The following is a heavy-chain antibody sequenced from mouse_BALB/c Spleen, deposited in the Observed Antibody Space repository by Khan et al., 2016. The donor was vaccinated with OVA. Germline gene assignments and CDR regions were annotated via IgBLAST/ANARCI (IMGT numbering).Heavy chain of an antibody. J-gene: IGHJ4*01. CDR1: GFSFSSYA. V-gene: IGHV5-6-5*01. Sequence: EVELVESGAGLVKPGGSLKLSCAGSGFSFSSYAMSWVRLTPEKRLEWVASISSGGNTYYPDSVKGRFTIFRDNARNILYLQMNSLRAEDTAMYDCARLVDYWGQGTSVTVSS. CDR3: ARLVDY. CDR2: ISSGGNT.